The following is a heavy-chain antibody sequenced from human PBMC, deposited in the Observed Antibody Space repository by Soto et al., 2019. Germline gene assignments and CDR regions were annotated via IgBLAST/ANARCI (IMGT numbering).Heavy chain of an antibody. D-gene: IGHD4-17*01. CDR1: GFSLSTSGMC. J-gene: IGHJ6*02. CDR3: ARMPLSGGDYDYYYYYGMDV. Sequence: SGPTLVNPTQTLTLTCTFSGFSLSTSGMCVSWIRQPPGKALEWLALIDWDDDKYYSTSLKTRLTISKDTSKNQVVLTMTNMDPVDTATYYCARMPLSGGDYDYYYYYGMDVWGQGTTVTVSS. CDR2: IDWDDDK. V-gene: IGHV2-70*01.